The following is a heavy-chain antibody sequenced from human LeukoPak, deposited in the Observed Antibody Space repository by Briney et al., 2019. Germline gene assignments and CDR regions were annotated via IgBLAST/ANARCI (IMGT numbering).Heavy chain of an antibody. CDR1: GGSISSGNYY. D-gene: IGHD1-14*01. V-gene: IGHV4-30-4*01. Sequence: PSETLSLTCTVSGGSISSGNYYWSWIRHSPGKGLEWIGYIYYSGSVFYNPSLESRIIISLDTSKNQFSLKVTSLTAADSAVYYCARKTRTWSNWFDPWGQGTLVTVSS. CDR2: IYYSGSV. CDR3: ARKTRTWSNWFDP. J-gene: IGHJ5*02.